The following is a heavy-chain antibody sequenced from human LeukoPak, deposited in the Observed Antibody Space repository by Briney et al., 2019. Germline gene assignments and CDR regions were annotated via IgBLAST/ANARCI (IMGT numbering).Heavy chain of an antibody. Sequence: ASVKVSCKASGYTFTGYYMHWVRQAPGQGLEWMGRINPNSGGTNYAQKFQGRVTMTRDTSISTAYMELNRLTSGDTAVYYCARTSIAARRADFDYWGQGTVVTVSS. CDR2: INPNSGGT. CDR1: GYTFTGYY. V-gene: IGHV1-2*06. D-gene: IGHD6-6*01. J-gene: IGHJ4*02. CDR3: ARTSIAARRADFDY.